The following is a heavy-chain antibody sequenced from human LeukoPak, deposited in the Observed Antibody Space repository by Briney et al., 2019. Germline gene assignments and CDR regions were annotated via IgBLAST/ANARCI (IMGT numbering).Heavy chain of an antibody. D-gene: IGHD3-10*01. CDR3: AREYNSGSYVWFDP. Sequence: GGSLRLSCAASGFTFSSYGMHWVRQAPGKGLEWVAFIRNHGTDEYYAESVRGRFTISRDNSKNMLYMQMNSLRAEDTAVYYCAREYNSGSYVWFDPWGQGTLVTVSS. J-gene: IGHJ5*02. CDR1: GFTFSSYG. V-gene: IGHV3-30*02. CDR2: IRNHGTDE.